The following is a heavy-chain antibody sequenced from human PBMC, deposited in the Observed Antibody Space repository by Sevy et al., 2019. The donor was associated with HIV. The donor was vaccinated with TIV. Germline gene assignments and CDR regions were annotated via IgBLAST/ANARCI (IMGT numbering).Heavy chain of an antibody. CDR2: ISGSGGST. D-gene: IGHD3-10*01. CDR1: GFTFSSYA. V-gene: IGHV3-23*01. CDR3: RAGSPSSGKISRNRRFWQRNGLRAEETAVYYCAKDSSRWAYGSGSYLGYMDV. Sequence: GGSLRLSCAASGFTFSSYAMSWVRQAPGKGLEWVSAISGSGGSTYYADSVKGRFTISRDNSKNTLYLQMNSLGAEDYHTDRGRAGSPSSGKISRNRRFWQRNGLRAEETAVYYCAKDSSRWAYGSGSYLGYMDVWGKGTTVTVSS. J-gene: IGHJ6*03.